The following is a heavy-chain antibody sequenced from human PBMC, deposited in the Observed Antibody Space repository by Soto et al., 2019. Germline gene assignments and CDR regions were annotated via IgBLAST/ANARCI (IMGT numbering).Heavy chain of an antibody. J-gene: IGHJ5*02. V-gene: IGHV4-31*03. CDR3: ARVGGINWFDP. CDR2: IYYSGSA. D-gene: IGHD1-20*01. CDR1: GGSISSGGYY. Sequence: PSETLSLTCTVSGGSISSGGYYWSWIRQHPGKGLEWIGYIYYSGSAYYNPSLKSRVTISVDTSKNQFSLKLSSVTAADTAVYYCARVGGINWFDPWGQGTLVTVSS.